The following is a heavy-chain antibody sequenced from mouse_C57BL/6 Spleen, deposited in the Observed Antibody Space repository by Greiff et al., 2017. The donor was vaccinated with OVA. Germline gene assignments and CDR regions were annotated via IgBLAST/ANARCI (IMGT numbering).Heavy chain of an antibody. J-gene: IGHJ4*01. CDR3: ARYIYDGSYYAMDY. D-gene: IGHD2-3*01. CDR2: IRNKANGYTT. Sequence: EVKLVESGGGLVQPGGSLSLSCAASGFTFTDYYMSWVRQPPGKALEWLGFIRNKANGYTTEYSASVKGRFTISRDNSQSILYLQMNALRAEDSATYYCARYIYDGSYYAMDYWGQGTSVTVSS. V-gene: IGHV7-3*01. CDR1: GFTFTDYY.